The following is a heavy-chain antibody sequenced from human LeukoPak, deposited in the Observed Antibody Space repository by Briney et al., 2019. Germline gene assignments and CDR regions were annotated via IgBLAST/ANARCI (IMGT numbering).Heavy chain of an antibody. V-gene: IGHV1-46*01. D-gene: IGHD6-6*01. Sequence: ASVNVSCKSSGYIFTNYYMHWVRQAPGQGLEWMGIINPRCGITGYAQKFQGRVTTTRDTSTSTVYVELSSLRSEDTAVYYCARDPPSAYTSPWFYFDYWGQGTLVTVSP. CDR1: GYIFTNYY. CDR3: ARDPPSAYTSPWFYFDY. CDR2: INPRCGIT. J-gene: IGHJ4*02.